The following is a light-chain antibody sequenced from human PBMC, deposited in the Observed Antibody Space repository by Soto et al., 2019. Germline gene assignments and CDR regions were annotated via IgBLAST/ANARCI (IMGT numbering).Light chain of an antibody. V-gene: IGLV2-14*01. CDR2: DVS. CDR3: SSYSTGGSYV. Sequence: ALTQPASVSGSPGLSIAISCTGTSRDVGGYNSVSWYQQQPGKVPKLLIYDVSNRPSGVSNRFSGSKSGNTASLTISGLQAEDEGDYYCSSYSTGGSYVFGTGTKLTVL. CDR1: SRDVGGYNS. J-gene: IGLJ1*01.